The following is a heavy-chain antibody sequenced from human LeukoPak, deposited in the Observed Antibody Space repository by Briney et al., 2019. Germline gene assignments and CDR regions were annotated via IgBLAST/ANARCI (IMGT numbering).Heavy chain of an antibody. CDR3: AALASFDY. V-gene: IGHV3-48*02. D-gene: IGHD6-13*01. J-gene: IGHJ4*02. CDR1: GLTFSGYT. Sequence: WGSLRLSCAASGLTFSGYTMNWVRQAPGKGLEWVSYISSGRSTIHYADSVKGRFTISRDNGKNSLYLEMNSLRDEDTAVYYCAALASFDYWGQGTLVTVSS. CDR2: ISSGRSTI.